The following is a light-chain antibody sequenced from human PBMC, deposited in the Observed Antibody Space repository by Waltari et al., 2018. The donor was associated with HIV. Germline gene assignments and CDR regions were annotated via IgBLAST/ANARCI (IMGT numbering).Light chain of an antibody. CDR2: DAS. Sequence: EIVLTQSPAPLSLSPGERATLSCRASPSVRGYLACYQQKPGQAPRLIIYDASSRATGIPARFSGSESGTDFTLTISSLEPEDFAVYYCHQRSNWPQTFGQGTKVEIK. CDR1: PSVRGY. CDR3: HQRSNWPQT. J-gene: IGKJ1*01. V-gene: IGKV3-11*01.